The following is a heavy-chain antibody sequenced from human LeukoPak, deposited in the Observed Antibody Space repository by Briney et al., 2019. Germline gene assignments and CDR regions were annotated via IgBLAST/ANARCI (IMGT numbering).Heavy chain of an antibody. CDR2: ISSSGSTI. D-gene: IGHD3-22*01. CDR3: AKRGYYDSSGFSPLTY. V-gene: IGHV3-11*01. CDR1: GFTFSDYY. J-gene: IGHJ4*02. Sequence: PGGSLRLSCAASGFTFSDYYMSWIRQAPGKGLEWVSYISSSGSTIYYADSVKGRFTISRDNAKNSLYLQMNSLRAEDTAVYYCAKRGYYDSSGFSPLTYWGQGTLVTVSS.